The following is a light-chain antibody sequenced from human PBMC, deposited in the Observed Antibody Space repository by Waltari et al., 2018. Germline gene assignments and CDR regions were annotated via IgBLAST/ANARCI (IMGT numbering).Light chain of an antibody. CDR3: AAWDDSLNGYL. Sequence: QSVLTQAPSASGTPGQRVTISCSGSSSNIGSNTVNWYQQLPGTAPKLLIYSNNQRPLGVPDRFSGAKAGTSASLAISGLQSEDEADYYCAAWDDSLNGYLFGTGTKVTVL. CDR1: SSNIGSNT. CDR2: SNN. V-gene: IGLV1-44*01. J-gene: IGLJ1*01.